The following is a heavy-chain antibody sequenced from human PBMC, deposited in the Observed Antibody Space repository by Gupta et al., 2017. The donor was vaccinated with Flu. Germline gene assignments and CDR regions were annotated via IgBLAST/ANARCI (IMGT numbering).Heavy chain of an antibody. CDR3: AKSGGVTPSPSIDY. J-gene: IGHJ4*02. Sequence: QVQLVESGGGVVQPGGSLRLSCATSGFLFSDFGMHWVRQVPGKGLEWVAVISFDGSHIFYADSVRGRLTISRDNSKDTLYLQMDSLRPEDTAIYYCAKSGGVTPSPSIDYWGQGVLVTVSS. D-gene: IGHD2-21*02. CDR2: ISFDGSHI. V-gene: IGHV3-30*19. CDR1: GFLFSDFG.